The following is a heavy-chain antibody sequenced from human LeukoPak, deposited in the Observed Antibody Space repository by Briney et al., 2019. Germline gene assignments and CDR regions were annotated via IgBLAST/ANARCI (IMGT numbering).Heavy chain of an antibody. J-gene: IGHJ4*02. V-gene: IGHV3-53*01. CDR1: GFTVSSNY. Sequence: PGGSLRLSCAASGFTVSSNYMRWVRQAPGKGLEWVSVIYSGGSTYYADSVKDRFTISRDNSKNTLYLQMNSLRDEDTAVYYCAREVDGDYGDYWGQGTLVTVSS. CDR3: AREVDGDYGDY. D-gene: IGHD4-17*01. CDR2: IYSGGST.